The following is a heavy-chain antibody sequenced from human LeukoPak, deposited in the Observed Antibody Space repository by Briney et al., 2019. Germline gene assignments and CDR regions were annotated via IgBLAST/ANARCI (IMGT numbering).Heavy chain of an antibody. Sequence: PSETLSLTCAVSGGSISSYYWSWIRQPPGKGLEWIGYIYYSGSTNYNPSLKSRVTISVDTSKNQFSLKLSSVTAADTAVYYCAGGMKSDSSGYYHLVFDYWGQGTLVTVSS. J-gene: IGHJ4*02. CDR1: GGSISSYY. V-gene: IGHV4-59*01. D-gene: IGHD3-22*01. CDR3: AGGMKSDSSGYYHLVFDY. CDR2: IYYSGST.